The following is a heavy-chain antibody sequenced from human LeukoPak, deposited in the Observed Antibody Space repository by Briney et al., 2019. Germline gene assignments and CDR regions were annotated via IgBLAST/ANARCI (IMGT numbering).Heavy chain of an antibody. CDR1: GDSVSRNSAA. J-gene: IGHJ3*02. CDR2: TYNRSKWYN. CDR3: ARVALLWFGELLSDAFDI. D-gene: IGHD3-10*01. V-gene: IGHV6-1*01. Sequence: SQTLSLTCAISGDSVSRNSAAWNWIRQSPSRGLEWLGRTYNRSKWYNDYAVSVKSRITINPDTSKNQFSLQLNSVTPEDTAVYYCARVALLWFGELLSDAFDIWGQGTMVTVSS.